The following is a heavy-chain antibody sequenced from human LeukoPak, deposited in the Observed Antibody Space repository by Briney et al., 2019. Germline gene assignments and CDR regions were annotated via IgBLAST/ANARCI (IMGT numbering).Heavy chain of an antibody. CDR1: GGSISGYY. V-gene: IGHV4-59*01. Sequence: SETLSLTCTVSGGSISGYYWSWIRQPPGKGLEWIGYIYYSGSTNYNPSLKSRVTISVDTSKNQFSLKLSSVTAADTAVYYCAREVSSEGYFDYWGQGTLVTVSS. CDR3: AREVSSEGYFDY. CDR2: IYYSGST. J-gene: IGHJ4*02.